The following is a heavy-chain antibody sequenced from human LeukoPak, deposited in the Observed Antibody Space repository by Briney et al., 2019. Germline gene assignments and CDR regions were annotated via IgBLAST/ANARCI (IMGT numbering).Heavy chain of an antibody. D-gene: IGHD6-13*01. V-gene: IGHV1-2*02. J-gene: IGHJ6*02. CDR3: LMGAAAGTGYYYGMDV. Sequence: GASVKVSCKASGGTFSIYAISWVRQAPGQGLEWMGWINPNSGGTNYAQKFQGRVTMTRDTSISTAYMELRRLRSDDTAVYYCLMGAAAGTGYYYGMDVWGQGTTVTVSS. CDR2: INPNSGGT. CDR1: GGTFSIYA.